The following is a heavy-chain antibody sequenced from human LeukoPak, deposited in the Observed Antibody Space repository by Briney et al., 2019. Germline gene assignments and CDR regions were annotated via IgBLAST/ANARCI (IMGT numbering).Heavy chain of an antibody. CDR3: ARDSGYDPRGGDY. V-gene: IGHV3-64*01. CDR2: ISSNGGST. Sequence: GGSLTLTCAASGFTFSSYAMHWVRQAPGKGLEYVSAISSNGGSTYYANSVKGRFTISRDNSKDTLYLQMGSLRAEDMAVYYCARDSGYDPRGGDYWGQGTLVTVSS. CDR1: GFTFSSYA. J-gene: IGHJ4*02. D-gene: IGHD5-12*01.